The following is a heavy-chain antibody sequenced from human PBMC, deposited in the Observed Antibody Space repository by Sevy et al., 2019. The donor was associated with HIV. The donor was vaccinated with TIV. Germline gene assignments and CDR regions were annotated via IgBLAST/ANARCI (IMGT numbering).Heavy chain of an antibody. CDR2: IKQDGSEK. Sequence: GGSLRLSCAASGFTFSSYWMSWVRQAPGKGLEWVVNIKQDGSEKYYVDSVKGRFTISRDNAKNSLYLQMNSLRAEDTAGYYCARRNVGRGITIFGVVTEPYYYGMDVWGQGTTVTVSS. D-gene: IGHD3-3*01. CDR1: GFTFSSYW. J-gene: IGHJ6*02. CDR3: ARRNVGRGITIFGVVTEPYYYGMDV. V-gene: IGHV3-7*01.